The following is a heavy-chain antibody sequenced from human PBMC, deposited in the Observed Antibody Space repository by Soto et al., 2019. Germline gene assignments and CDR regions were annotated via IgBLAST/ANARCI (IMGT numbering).Heavy chain of an antibody. CDR3: RPPTAAVKSLVAPTDSKFDY. CDR2: IRSKTNSYAT. J-gene: IGHJ4*02. D-gene: IGHD6-19*01. CDR1: GFTFGGSA. V-gene: IGHV3-73*01. Sequence: GWSLRLSCAASGFTFGGSAMHWVRHASGKGLEWVGHIRSKTNSYATAYAESVKGRFTISRDDSMNTAYMQMNSLKTEDTAVYSCRPPTAAVKSLVAPTDSKFDYCGQGSLVTVSS.